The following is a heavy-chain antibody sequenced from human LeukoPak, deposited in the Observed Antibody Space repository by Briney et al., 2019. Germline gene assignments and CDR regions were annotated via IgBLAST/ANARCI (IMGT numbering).Heavy chain of an antibody. CDR1: GFTVSSNY. D-gene: IGHD5-18*01. CDR2: IYSGGST. V-gene: IGHV3-66*02. Sequence: GGSLRLSCAASGFTVSSNYMSWVRQAPGKGLEWVSIIYSGGSTYYADSVKGRFTISRDNSKNTLSLQMNSLRPEDTAVYYCARDVDTAMVTVYFDYWGQGTLVTVSS. CDR3: ARDVDTAMVTVYFDY. J-gene: IGHJ4*02.